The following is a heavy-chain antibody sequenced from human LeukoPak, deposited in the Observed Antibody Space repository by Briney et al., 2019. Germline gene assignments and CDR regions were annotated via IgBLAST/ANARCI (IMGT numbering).Heavy chain of an antibody. V-gene: IGHV1-46*01. CDR3: ARSKGYYCSSTSCYVSSSFDI. D-gene: IGHD2-2*01. CDR2: INPSGGST. Sequence: GASVKVSCKASGYTFTSYYMHWVRQAPGQGLEWMGIINPSGGSTSYAQKFQGRVTMTRDTSTSTVYMELSSLRSEDTAVYYCARSKGYYCSSTSCYVSSSFDIWGQGTMVTVSS. J-gene: IGHJ3*02. CDR1: GYTFTSYY.